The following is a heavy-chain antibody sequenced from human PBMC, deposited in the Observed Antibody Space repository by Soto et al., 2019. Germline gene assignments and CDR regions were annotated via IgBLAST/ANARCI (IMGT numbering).Heavy chain of an antibody. J-gene: IGHJ4*02. CDR3: ARDVYCMGGSCYSVPVFDY. V-gene: IGHV3-33*01. Sequence: QVQLVESGGRVVQPGRSLRLSCAASGFTFSSYGMHGVRQAPGKGLEWVAVIGYDGSNKYYADSVKGRFTISRDNSKNMLYLEMNSLRAEDTAVYYCARDVYCMGGSCYSVPVFDYWGQGTLVTVSS. CDR1: GFTFSSYG. D-gene: IGHD2-15*01. CDR2: IGYDGSNK.